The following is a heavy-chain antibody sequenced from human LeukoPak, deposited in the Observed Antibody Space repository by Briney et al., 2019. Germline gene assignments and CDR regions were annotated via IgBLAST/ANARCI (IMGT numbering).Heavy chain of an antibody. Sequence: SETLSLTCAVYGGSFSGYYWSWIRQPPGKGLEWIGEINHSGSTNYNPSLKSRVTISVDTSKNQFSLKLSSVTAADTAVYYCARGTSSSRLYNWFDPWGQGTLDTVSS. CDR1: GGSFSGYY. V-gene: IGHV4-34*01. J-gene: IGHJ5*02. D-gene: IGHD6-13*01. CDR2: INHSGST. CDR3: ARGTSSSRLYNWFDP.